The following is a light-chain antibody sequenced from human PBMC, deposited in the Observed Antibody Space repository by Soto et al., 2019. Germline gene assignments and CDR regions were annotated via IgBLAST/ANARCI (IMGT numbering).Light chain of an antibody. CDR1: QSLLHTNGYSY. V-gene: IGKV2-28*01. CDR3: MQALQAWT. Sequence: IVRTQSPLSLPVTPGEPASISCRSSQSLLHTNGYSYLDWYLQKPGQSPQLLIYLGSNRASGVPDRFSGSGSGTDFTLKISRVEAEDVGVYYCMQALQAWTFGQGTKVEIK. CDR2: LGS. J-gene: IGKJ1*01.